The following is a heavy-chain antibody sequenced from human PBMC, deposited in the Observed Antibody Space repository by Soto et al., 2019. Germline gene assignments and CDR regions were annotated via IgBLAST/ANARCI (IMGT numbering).Heavy chain of an antibody. CDR3: AKDVLVVRQYFDY. V-gene: IGHV3-23*01. J-gene: IGHJ4*02. D-gene: IGHD2-15*01. CDR1: GFTFSSYA. Sequence: EVQLLESGGGLVQPGGSPRLSCAASGFTFSSYAMSWVRQAPGKGLEWVSAISGSGGSTYYADSVKGRFTISRDNSKNTLYLQMNSLRAEDTAVYYCAKDVLVVRQYFDYWGQGTLVTVSS. CDR2: ISGSGGST.